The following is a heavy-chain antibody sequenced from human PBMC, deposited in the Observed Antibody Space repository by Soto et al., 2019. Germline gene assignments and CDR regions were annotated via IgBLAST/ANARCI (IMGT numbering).Heavy chain of an antibody. CDR2: ISSGGST. V-gene: IGHV3-53*02. J-gene: IGHJ6*02. CDR1: GLSVSSSD. CDR3: STSSRNEYHFAMDA. Sequence: EVHLVETGGGLIQPGGSLRLSCAASGLSVSSSDMSWVRQASGKGLEWVSVISSGGSTHDADSVKGRFTISRDNSKNTVHLQMNSLRVDDPAVYFCSTSSRNEYHFAMDAWGQGTTVIVSS. D-gene: IGHD6-6*01.